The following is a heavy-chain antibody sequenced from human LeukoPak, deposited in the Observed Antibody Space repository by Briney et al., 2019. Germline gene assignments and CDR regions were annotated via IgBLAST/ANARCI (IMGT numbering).Heavy chain of an antibody. V-gene: IGHV4-39*01. J-gene: IGHJ5*02. CDR3: ARGRGQWLVQNWFDP. CDR2: IYYSGST. CDR1: GGSISSSSYY. D-gene: IGHD6-19*01. Sequence: SETLSLTCTVSGGSISSSSYYWGWIRQPPGKGLEWIGSIYYSGSTYYNPSLKSRVTISVDTSKNQFSLKLSSVTAADTAVYYCARGRGQWLVQNWFDPWGQGTLVTVSS.